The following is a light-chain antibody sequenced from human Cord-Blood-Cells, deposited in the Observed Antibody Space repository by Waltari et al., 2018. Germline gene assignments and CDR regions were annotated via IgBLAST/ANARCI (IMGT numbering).Light chain of an antibody. CDR1: SSDVGGYNY. CDR2: DVS. CDR3: SSYTSSSTVV. V-gene: IGLV2-14*01. J-gene: IGLJ2*01. Sequence: QSALTQPASVSGSPGQSLPISCTGTSSDVGGYNYVSWYQQHPGKAPKLMLYDVSNRPSGVSNRFSGSKSGNTASLSISGLQAEDEADYYCSSYTSSSTVVFGGGTKLTVL.